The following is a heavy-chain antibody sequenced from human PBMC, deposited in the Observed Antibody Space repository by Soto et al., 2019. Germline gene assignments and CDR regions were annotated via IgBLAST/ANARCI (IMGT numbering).Heavy chain of an antibody. CDR3: TKXXXXXXXXTCPPYYRSMDV. V-gene: IGHV3-30*18. CDR2: ISYDGSNK. D-gene: IGHD3-10*01. Sequence: QVQLVESGGGVVQPGRSLRLSCAASGFTFSSYGMHWVRQAPGKGLEWVAVISYDGSNKYYADSVKGRFTISRDNSKNTLYLQMNSLRAEDTAVYYCTKXXXXXXXXTCPPYYRSMDVWGQGTTVTVSS. CDR1: GFTFSSYG. J-gene: IGHJ6*02.